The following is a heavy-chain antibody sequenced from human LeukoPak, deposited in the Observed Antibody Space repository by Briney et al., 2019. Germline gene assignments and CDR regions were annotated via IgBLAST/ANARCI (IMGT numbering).Heavy chain of an antibody. CDR3: ARCPYDLLTGFSKWFFDL. CDR2: VYYSGDT. J-gene: IGHJ2*01. V-gene: IGHV4-39*01. D-gene: IGHD3-9*01. CDR1: GGSINSRSDY. Sequence: SETLSLTCTVSGGSINSRSDYWGWIRQPPGKGLEWIGNVYYSGDTYYNTSLQIRVTISVDTSKSQFSLTLNSVTAADTAVYYCARCPYDLLTGFSKWFFDLWGRGALVTVSS.